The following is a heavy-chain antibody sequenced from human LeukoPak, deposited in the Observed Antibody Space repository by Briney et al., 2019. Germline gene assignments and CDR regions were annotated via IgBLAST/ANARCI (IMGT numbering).Heavy chain of an antibody. CDR3: ARVSYYYGSGSYYKAPFDY. CDR1: GGSISSGSYY. Sequence: SQTLSLTCTVSGGSISSGSYYWSWIRQPAGKGLEWIGRIYTSGSTNYNPSLKSRVTISVDTSKNQFSRKLSSVTAADTAVYYCARVSYYYGSGSYYKAPFDYWGQGTLVTVSS. V-gene: IGHV4-61*02. J-gene: IGHJ4*02. D-gene: IGHD3-10*01. CDR2: IYTSGST.